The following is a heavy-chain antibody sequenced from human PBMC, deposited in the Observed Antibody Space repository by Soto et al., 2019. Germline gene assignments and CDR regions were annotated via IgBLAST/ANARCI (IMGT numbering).Heavy chain of an antibody. CDR3: ARRIAVADYGGFDY. J-gene: IGHJ4*02. CDR2: IYYSGST. Sequence: ASETLSLTCTVSGGSISSSSYYWGWIRQPPGKGLEWIGSIYYSGSTYYNPSLKSRVTISVDTSKNQFSLKLSSVTAADTAVYYCARRIAVADYGGFDYWGQGTLVTVSS. D-gene: IGHD6-19*01. V-gene: IGHV4-39*01. CDR1: GGSISSSSYY.